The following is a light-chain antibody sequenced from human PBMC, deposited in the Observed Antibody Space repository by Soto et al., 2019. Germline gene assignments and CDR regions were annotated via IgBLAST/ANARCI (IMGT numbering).Light chain of an antibody. J-gene: IGKJ4*01. CDR2: AAS. Sequence: DIQMTQSPSSLSASVGDRVTITCRASQDISNSLAWYQQKPGKLPNLLIYAASTLQSGVPSRFTGSGSGTEFTLTISRLQPEDIATYYCQKYNSAPLTFGGGTKVEIK. V-gene: IGKV1-27*01. CDR1: QDISNS. CDR3: QKYNSAPLT.